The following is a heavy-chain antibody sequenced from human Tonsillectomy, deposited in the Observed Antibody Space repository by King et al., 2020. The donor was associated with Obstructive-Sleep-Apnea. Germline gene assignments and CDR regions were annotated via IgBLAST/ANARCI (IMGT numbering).Heavy chain of an antibody. D-gene: IGHD5-18*01. CDR3: AKCGYPYYFDY. J-gene: IGHJ4*02. CDR2: ISSSGNTM. CDR1: GFTFSDYY. V-gene: IGHV3-11*01. Sequence: VQLVESGGGLVKPGGSLRLSCAASGFTFSDYYMSWIRQAPGKGLEGVSYISSSGNTMYYADSVKGRFTISRDNAKNSLHLQMNSLRAEDTAVYYCAKCGYPYYFDYWGQGTLVTVSS.